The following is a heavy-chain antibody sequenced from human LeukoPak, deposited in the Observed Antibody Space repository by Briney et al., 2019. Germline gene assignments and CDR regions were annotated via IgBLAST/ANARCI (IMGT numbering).Heavy chain of an antibody. Sequence: GGSLRLSCAASGFTFSSYAMSWVRQAPGKGLEWVSAISGSGGSTYYADSVKGRFTISRDNSKNTLYLQMNSLRAEDTAVYYCAKDHDDYVWGSYRPGDWGQGTLVTVSS. D-gene: IGHD3-16*02. CDR2: ISGSGGST. J-gene: IGHJ4*02. CDR1: GFTFSSYA. CDR3: AKDHDDYVWGSYRPGD. V-gene: IGHV3-23*01.